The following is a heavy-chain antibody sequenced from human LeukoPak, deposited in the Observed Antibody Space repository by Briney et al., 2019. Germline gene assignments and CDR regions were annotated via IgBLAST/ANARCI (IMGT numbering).Heavy chain of an antibody. Sequence: ASVKVSCKASGYTFTAYYIHWVRQAPGQGLEWMGWINPNSGGTNYAQKFQGRVTMTRDTSISTAYMDLSRLRSDDTAVYYCARAGYCSGGSCYGSDYWGQGTLVSVSS. J-gene: IGHJ4*02. CDR3: ARAGYCSGGSCYGSDY. V-gene: IGHV1-2*02. CDR1: GYTFTAYY. D-gene: IGHD2-15*01. CDR2: INPNSGGT.